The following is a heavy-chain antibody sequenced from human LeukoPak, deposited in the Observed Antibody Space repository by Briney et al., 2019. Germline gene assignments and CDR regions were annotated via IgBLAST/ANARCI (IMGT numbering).Heavy chain of an antibody. D-gene: IGHD6-13*01. V-gene: IGHV4-61*02. J-gene: IGHJ4*02. CDR1: GGSISSGSYY. CDR3: ARFCVAGLKEAFDY. CDR2: IYTSGST. Sequence: SQTLSLTCTVSGGSISSGSYYWSWIRQPAGKGLEWIGRIYTSGSTNYNPSLKSRVTISVDTSKNQFSLKLSSVTAADTAVYYCARFCVAGLKEAFDYWGQGTLVTVSS.